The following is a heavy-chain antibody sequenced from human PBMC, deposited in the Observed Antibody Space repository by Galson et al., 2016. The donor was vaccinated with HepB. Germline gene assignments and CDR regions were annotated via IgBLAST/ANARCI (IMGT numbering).Heavy chain of an antibody. CDR3: ARDRPVETAGGFDI. CDR2: MYIGGNT. V-gene: IGHV3-53*01. J-gene: IGHJ3*02. D-gene: IGHD4-23*01. Sequence: SLRLSCAASGLSVSNNYMSWVRQAPGRGLEGVSVMYIGGNTYYAESVKGRFTMSSDNSKNTVYLQMNNLRAEDTAVYYCARDRPVETAGGFDIWGQGTMVTVSS. CDR1: GLSVSNNY.